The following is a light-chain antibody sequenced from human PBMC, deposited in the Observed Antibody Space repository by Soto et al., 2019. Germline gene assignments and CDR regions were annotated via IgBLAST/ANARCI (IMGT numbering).Light chain of an antibody. J-gene: IGLJ1*01. CDR2: EVS. CDR1: SSDVGAYNY. CDR3: SSYTITRTQV. V-gene: IGLV2-14*01. Sequence: QSVLTQPASVSGSPGQSITISCTGTSSDVGAYNYVSWYQQHPDKAPKLMIYEVSNRPSGVSNRFSASKSGNTASLTISGLQAEDEADYYCSSYTITRTQVFGTGTKLTVL.